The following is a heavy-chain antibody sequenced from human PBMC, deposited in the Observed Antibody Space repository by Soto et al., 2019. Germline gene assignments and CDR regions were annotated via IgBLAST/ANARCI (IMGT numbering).Heavy chain of an antibody. CDR3: ARSMFYSDGSNYSPFEC. CDR1: GGSVSSGNYY. V-gene: IGHV4-61*01. Sequence: SETLSLTCNVSGGSVSSGNYYWSWIRQPPGKGLEWIGYFYYTGSTKYNPSLNSRFTISIDASKNQFSLRLSSVTAADTAVYYCARSMFYSDGSNYSPFECWGQGTLVTVS. D-gene: IGHD4-4*01. J-gene: IGHJ4*02. CDR2: FYYTGST.